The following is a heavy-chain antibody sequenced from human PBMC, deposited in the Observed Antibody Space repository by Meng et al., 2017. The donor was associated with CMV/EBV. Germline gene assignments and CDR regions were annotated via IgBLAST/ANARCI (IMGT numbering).Heavy chain of an antibody. CDR2: MNPNSGNT. Sequence: ASVKVSCKASGYTFTSYDINWVRQATGQGLEWMGWMNPNSGNTGYAQKFQGRVTMTRNTPISTAYMELSSLRSEDTAVYYCARDIRYPGTDDAFDIWGQGTMVTVSS. D-gene: IGHD3-9*01. J-gene: IGHJ3*02. CDR3: ARDIRYPGTDDAFDI. V-gene: IGHV1-8*01. CDR1: GYTFTSYD.